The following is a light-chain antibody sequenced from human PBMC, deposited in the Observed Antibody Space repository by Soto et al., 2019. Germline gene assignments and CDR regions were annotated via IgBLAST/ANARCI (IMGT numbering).Light chain of an antibody. CDR3: QTWGTGPVV. V-gene: IGLV4-69*01. CDR1: RGHSSYA. J-gene: IGLJ2*01. CDR2: LNSDGSH. Sequence: QLVLTQSPSASASLGASVTLTCTLSRGHSSYAIAWHQQQPEKGPRYLMKLNSDGSHSKGDGIPDRFSGSSSGAERYLTISSLQSEDEADYYCQTWGTGPVVFGGGTKVTVL.